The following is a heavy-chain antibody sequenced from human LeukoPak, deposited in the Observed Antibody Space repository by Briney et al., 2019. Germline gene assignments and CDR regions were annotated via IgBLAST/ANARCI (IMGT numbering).Heavy chain of an antibody. J-gene: IGHJ4*02. CDR1: GFTFSSYG. D-gene: IGHD2-2*01. Sequence: GGSLRLSCAASGFTFSSYGMHWVRQAPGKGLEWVAVISYDGSNKYYADSVKGRFTISRDNSKNTLYLQMNSLRAEDTAVYYCAKTFGGASRYCSSTSCYGAPDYWGQGTLVTVSS. CDR2: ISYDGSNK. V-gene: IGHV3-30*18. CDR3: AKTFGGASRYCSSTSCYGAPDY.